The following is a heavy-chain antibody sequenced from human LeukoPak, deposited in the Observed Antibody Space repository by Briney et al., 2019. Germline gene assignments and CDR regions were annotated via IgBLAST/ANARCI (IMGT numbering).Heavy chain of an antibody. J-gene: IGHJ6*02. D-gene: IGHD3-3*01. Sequence: ASVTVSCKASGYTFTSYYMHWVRQAPGQGLEWMGIINPSGGSTSYAQKFQGRVTMTRDTSTSTVYMELSSLRSEDTAVYYCASHHDFRAHYYYYGMDVWGQGTTVTVSS. CDR3: ASHHDFRAHYYYYGMDV. CDR1: GYTFTSYY. CDR2: INPSGGST. V-gene: IGHV1-46*01.